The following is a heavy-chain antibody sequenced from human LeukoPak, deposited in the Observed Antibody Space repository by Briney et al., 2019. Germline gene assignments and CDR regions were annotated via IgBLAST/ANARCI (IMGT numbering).Heavy chain of an antibody. J-gene: IGHJ5*02. V-gene: IGHV1-8*01. CDR2: MNPNTGNT. CDR1: GYTFTNYD. CDR3: AREPRYSSSYNWFDP. Sequence: ASVKVSCKASGYTFTNYDISWVRQATGQGLEWMGWMNPNTGNTGYAQKFQGRVTMTRNTSITTAYMEVSSLRSEDTAVYYCAREPRYSSSYNWFDPWGQGTLVTVSS. D-gene: IGHD6-13*01.